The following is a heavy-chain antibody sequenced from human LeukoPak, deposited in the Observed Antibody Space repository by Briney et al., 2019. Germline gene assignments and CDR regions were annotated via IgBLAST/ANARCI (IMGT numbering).Heavy chain of an antibody. J-gene: IGHJ4*02. Sequence: ASVKVSCKASGYTFTNNDINWVRQATGQGLEWMGWMNPNSGDTVYAQKFQGRVTMTRDTSISTAYMELSSLGSEDTAVYYCARGRTDYYDSSGSFPALGYWGQGTLVTVSS. CDR1: GYTFTNND. CDR2: MNPNSGDT. CDR3: ARGRTDYYDSSGSFPALGY. V-gene: IGHV1-8*01. D-gene: IGHD3-22*01.